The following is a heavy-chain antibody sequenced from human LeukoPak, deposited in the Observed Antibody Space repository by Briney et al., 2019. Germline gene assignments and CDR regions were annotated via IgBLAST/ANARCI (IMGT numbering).Heavy chain of an antibody. J-gene: IGHJ3*02. CDR2: ISAYNGNT. D-gene: IGHD6-19*01. V-gene: IGHV1-18*04. CDR1: GYTFTGYY. CDR3: ARGGLGYSSFFDI. Sequence: GASVKVSCKASGYTFTGYYMHWVRQAPGQGLEWMGWISAYNGNTNYTQKLQGRVTMTTDTSTSTAYMELRSLRSDDTAVYYCARGGLGYSSFFDIWGQGTMVTVSS.